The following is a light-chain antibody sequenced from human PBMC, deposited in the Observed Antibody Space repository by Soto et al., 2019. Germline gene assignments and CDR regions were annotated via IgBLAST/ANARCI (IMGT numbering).Light chain of an antibody. CDR1: QSVSSN. CDR2: GAS. V-gene: IGKV3-15*01. J-gene: IGKJ2*01. CDR3: QQYNNWYT. Sequence: EIVMTQSPATLSVSPGERATLSCRASQSVSSNLAWYQQKPGRAPRLLIYGASTRATGIPARFSGSGSGTEFTLTISSLQSEDFAVYYCQQYNNWYTFGQGTKVDIK.